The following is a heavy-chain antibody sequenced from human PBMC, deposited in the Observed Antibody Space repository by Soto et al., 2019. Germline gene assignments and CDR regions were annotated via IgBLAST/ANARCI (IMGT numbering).Heavy chain of an antibody. J-gene: IGHJ4*02. CDR2: INPSGGST. V-gene: IGHV1-46*01. CDR3: ARARYCSSTSCYPAGFDY. Sequence: QVQLVQSGAEVKKPGASVKVSCKASGYTFTSYYMHWVRQAPGQGLEWMGIINPSGGSTSYAQKFQGRVTMTRDMSTSTVYMELSSLRSEDTAVYYCARARYCSSTSCYPAGFDYWGQGTLVTVSS. CDR1: GYTFTSYY. D-gene: IGHD2-2*01.